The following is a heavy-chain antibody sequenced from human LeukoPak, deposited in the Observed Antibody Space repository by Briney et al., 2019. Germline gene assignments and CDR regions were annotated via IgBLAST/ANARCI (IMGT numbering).Heavy chain of an antibody. V-gene: IGHV1-2*02. CDR3: ARGNFYDNKSYSPELCY. CDR2: SDPKSGAT. D-gene: IGHD3-10*01. Sequence: ASVKVSCKTSGYTFTSYYIHWLRQAPGQRFEWMGWSDPKSGATKYEHFQGRVTMTRDTSISTAYMELSRLTSDDTAVYYCARGNFYDNKSYSPELCYWGQGTLVTVSS. J-gene: IGHJ4*02. CDR1: GYTFTSYY.